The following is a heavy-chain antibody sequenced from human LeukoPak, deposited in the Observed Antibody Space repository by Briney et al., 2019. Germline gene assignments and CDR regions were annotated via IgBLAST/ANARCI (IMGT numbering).Heavy chain of an antibody. CDR3: ARDRGVGIWYHFFDY. Sequence: PGGSLRLSCAASGFTVSSNYMSWVRQAPGKGLEWVSVIYSGGSTYYADSVKGRFTISRDNSKNTLYLQMNSLRAEDTAVYYCARDRGVGIWYHFFDYWGQRTLVTVSS. CDR2: IYSGGST. V-gene: IGHV3-66*01. J-gene: IGHJ4*02. CDR1: GFTVSSNY. D-gene: IGHD1-26*01.